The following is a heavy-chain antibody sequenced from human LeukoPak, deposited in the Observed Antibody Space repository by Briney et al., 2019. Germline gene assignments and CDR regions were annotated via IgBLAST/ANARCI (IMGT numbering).Heavy chain of an antibody. CDR2: IYYSGST. D-gene: IGHD6-19*01. CDR3: ARGPGGGNGWYIEY. V-gene: IGHV4-59*12. J-gene: IGHJ4*02. CDR1: GGSISSYY. Sequence: SETLSLTCTVSGGSISSYYWSWIRQPPGKGLEWIGYIYYSGSTNYNPSLKSRVTISVDTSKNQFSLNLSSVTAADTAVYYCARGPGGGNGWYIEYWGQGTLVTVSS.